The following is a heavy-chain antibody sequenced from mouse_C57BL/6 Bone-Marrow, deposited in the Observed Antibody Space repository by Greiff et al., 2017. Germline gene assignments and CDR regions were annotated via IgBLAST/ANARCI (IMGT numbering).Heavy chain of an antibody. V-gene: IGHV1-62-2*01. CDR3: ARHEDNDFPSYYFDY. CDR1: GYTFTEYT. Sequence: QVHVKQSGAELVKPGASVKLSCKASGYTFTEYTIHWVKQRSGQGLEWIGWFYPGSGSIKYNEKFKDKATLTADKSSSTVYMELSRLTSEDSAVYFCARHEDNDFPSYYFDYWGQGTTLTVSS. D-gene: IGHD2-4*01. J-gene: IGHJ2*01. CDR2: FYPGSGSI.